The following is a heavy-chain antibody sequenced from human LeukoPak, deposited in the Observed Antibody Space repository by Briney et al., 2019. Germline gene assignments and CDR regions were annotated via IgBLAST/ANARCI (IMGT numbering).Heavy chain of an antibody. J-gene: IGHJ4*02. V-gene: IGHV4-4*07. CDR3: ARAQLDTAMVTWYYFDY. Sequence: SETLSLTCTVSGGSISSYYWSWIRQPAGKGLEWIGRIYTSRSTNYNPSLKSRVTMSVDTSKNQFSLKLSSVTAADTAVYYCARAQLDTAMVTWYYFDYWGQGTLVTVSS. CDR1: GGSISSYY. CDR2: IYTSRST. D-gene: IGHD5-18*01.